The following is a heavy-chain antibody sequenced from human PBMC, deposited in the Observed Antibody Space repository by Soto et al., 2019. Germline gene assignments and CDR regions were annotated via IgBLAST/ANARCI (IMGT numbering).Heavy chain of an antibody. J-gene: IGHJ4*02. Sequence: VQLVESGGGLVQPGGSLRLSCAASGFTFSNYWMSWVRQAPGKGLEWVANIKQDGTEKNYVDSVRGRFTISRDNAKNSLDLQMTSLTAEDTAVYYCASVAIWGQGTLVTVSS. CDR3: ASVAI. CDR2: IKQDGTEK. V-gene: IGHV3-7*01. CDR1: GFTFSNYW. D-gene: IGHD5-12*01.